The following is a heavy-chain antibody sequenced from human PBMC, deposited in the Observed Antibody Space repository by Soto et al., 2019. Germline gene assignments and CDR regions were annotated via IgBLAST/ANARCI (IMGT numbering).Heavy chain of an antibody. Sequence: QVQLVESGGGVVQPGRSLRLSCAASGFTFSSYGMHWVRQAPGKGLEWVAVISYDGSNKYYADSVKGRFTISRDNSMNTRYPQINSRRTEDTAVYYCPKDLSVTDGMDVWGQGTTVTVSS. D-gene: IGHD4-17*01. CDR2: ISYDGSNK. V-gene: IGHV3-30*18. J-gene: IGHJ6*02. CDR1: GFTFSSYG. CDR3: PKDLSVTDGMDV.